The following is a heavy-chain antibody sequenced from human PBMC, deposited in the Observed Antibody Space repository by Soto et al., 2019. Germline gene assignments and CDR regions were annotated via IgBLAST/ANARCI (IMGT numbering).Heavy chain of an antibody. Sequence: SETLSLTCAVSGGSISSGGYSWSWIRQPPGKGLEWIGYMYHSGSTYYNPSLKSRVTLTRDTSASTAYMDLSSLRSEDTAIYYCARAISGYVTWGQGTLVTVSS. CDR1: GGSISSGGYS. V-gene: IGHV4-30-2*03. CDR2: MYHSGST. D-gene: IGHD5-12*01. J-gene: IGHJ5*02. CDR3: ARAISGYVT.